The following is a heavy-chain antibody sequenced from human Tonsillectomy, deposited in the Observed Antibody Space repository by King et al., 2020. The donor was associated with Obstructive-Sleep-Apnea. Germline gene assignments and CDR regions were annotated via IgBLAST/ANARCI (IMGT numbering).Heavy chain of an antibody. V-gene: IGHV3-23*04. CDR1: GFTFSSYA. CDR3: AKALPYRAAGTSRYFDL. J-gene: IGHJ2*01. D-gene: IGHD6-13*01. CDR2: ISGSGGST. Sequence: VQLVESGGGLVQPGGSLRLSCAASGFTFSSYAMSWVRQAPGKGLEWVSAISGSGGSTYYADSVKGRFTISRENSKNTLYLQMNSLRAEEPAGYYCAKALPYRAAGTSRYFDLWGRGTLVTVSS.